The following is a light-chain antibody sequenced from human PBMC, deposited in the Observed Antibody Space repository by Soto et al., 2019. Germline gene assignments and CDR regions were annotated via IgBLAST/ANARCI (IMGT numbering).Light chain of an antibody. Sequence: QSVLTRPPSASGSPGQSVTISCTGTTSDIGAYNYVSWYQQPPGKAPKLIIYEVTRRPSGVPDRIFGSKSYTTASLTVSGLQAEDEADYYCSSFAGTNSFVFGTGTKVTVL. J-gene: IGLJ1*01. V-gene: IGLV2-8*01. CDR1: TSDIGAYNY. CDR3: SSFAGTNSFV. CDR2: EVT.